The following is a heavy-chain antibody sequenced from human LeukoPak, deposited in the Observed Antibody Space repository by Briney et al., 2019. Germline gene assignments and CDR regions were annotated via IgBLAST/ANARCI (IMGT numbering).Heavy chain of an antibody. D-gene: IGHD5-24*01. J-gene: IGHJ4*02. Sequence: ASVKVSCKASGYTFTSYGISWVRQAPGQGLEWMGWISAYNGNTNYAQKLQGRVTMTTDTSTSTAYMELRSLRSDDTAVYYCARAAAYQEDGYVDYWGQGTLVTVSS. CDR2: ISAYNGNT. CDR1: GYTFTSYG. CDR3: ARAAAYQEDGYVDY. V-gene: IGHV1-18*01.